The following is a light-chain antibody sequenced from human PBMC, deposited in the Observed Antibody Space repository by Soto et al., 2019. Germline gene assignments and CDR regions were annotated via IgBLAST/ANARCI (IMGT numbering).Light chain of an antibody. CDR2: AAS. V-gene: IGKV1-39*01. J-gene: IGKJ5*01. CDR3: QQSYSISST. Sequence: DIQMTQAPSSLSAAVGDRVTITSRASQSISSYLNLYQEKPGNAPKFLIYAASSLQSGVPSSFSGRRSGTDFTPTMCSLQPEDFATYYCQQSYSISSTFGQVTRLEIK. CDR1: QSISSY.